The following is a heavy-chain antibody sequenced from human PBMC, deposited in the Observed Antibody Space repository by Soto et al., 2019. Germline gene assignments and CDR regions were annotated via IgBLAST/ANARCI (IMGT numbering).Heavy chain of an antibody. CDR3: AKEQYTYDFDY. D-gene: IGHD6-6*01. V-gene: IGHV3-30*18. CDR1: GFTFSSYG. J-gene: IGHJ4*02. Sequence: QVQLVESGGGVVQPGRSLRLSCAASGFTFSSYGMHCVRQAPGKGLEWVAVISYDGSNKYYADSVKGRFTISRDNSKNTLYLQMNSLRAEDTAVYYCAKEQYTYDFDYWAQGTLVTVAS. CDR2: ISYDGSNK.